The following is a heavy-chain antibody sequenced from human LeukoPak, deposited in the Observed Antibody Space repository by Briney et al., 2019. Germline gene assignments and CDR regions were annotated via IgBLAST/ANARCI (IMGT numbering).Heavy chain of an antibody. CDR2: ISGSGGST. CDR1: GFTFSNYA. J-gene: IGHJ5*02. D-gene: IGHD2-2*01. CDR3: AKARSTSWEIWFDP. V-gene: IGHV3-23*01. Sequence: GGSLRLXCAASGFTFSNYAMSWVRQAPGKGLEWVSTISGSGGSTYYADSVKGRFTISRDNSKNTLYLQMNSLRAGDTAVYYCAKARSTSWEIWFDPWGQGTLVTVSS.